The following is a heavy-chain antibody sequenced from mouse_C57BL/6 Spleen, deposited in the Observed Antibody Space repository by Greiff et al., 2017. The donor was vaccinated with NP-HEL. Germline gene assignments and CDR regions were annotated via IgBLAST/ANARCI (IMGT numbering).Heavy chain of an antibody. J-gene: IGHJ1*03. CDR1: GYTFTDYE. CDR2: IDPETGGT. V-gene: IGHV1-15*01. Sequence: QVQLQQSGAELVRPGASVTLSCKASGYTFTDYEMHWVKQPPVLGLEWIGAIDPETGGTAYNQTFKGKAILTADKSSSTAYMELRSLTSEDSAVYYCTRRQRYFDVWGTGTTVTVSS. D-gene: IGHD3-2*01. CDR3: TRRQRYFDV.